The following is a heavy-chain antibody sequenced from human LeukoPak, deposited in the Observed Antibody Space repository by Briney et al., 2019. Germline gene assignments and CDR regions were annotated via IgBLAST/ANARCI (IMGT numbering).Heavy chain of an antibody. Sequence: GGSLRLSCAASGFTFDHYTMHWVRHAPGKGLEWVSLISWDGGSTYYADSVKGRFTSSRDNSKNSLSLQMNSLRAEDIALYYCAKDGKNYFDYWGQGTLVTVSS. V-gene: IGHV3-43*01. CDR3: AKDGKNYFDY. J-gene: IGHJ4*02. CDR2: ISWDGGST. CDR1: GFTFDHYT.